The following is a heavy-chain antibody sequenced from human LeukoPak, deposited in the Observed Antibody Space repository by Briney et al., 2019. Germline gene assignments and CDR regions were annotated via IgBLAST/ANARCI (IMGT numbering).Heavy chain of an antibody. Sequence: GGSLRLSCAASGFTVSSNYMSWVRQAPGKGLEWVSVIYSGGSTYYADSVKGRFTISRDNSKNTLYLQMNSLRAEDTAVYYCARDSVRCSGVAYYYGIDVWGQGTTATVSS. CDR2: IYSGGST. CDR3: ARDSVRCSGVAYYYGIDV. CDR1: GFTVSSNY. J-gene: IGHJ6*02. V-gene: IGHV3-53*01. D-gene: IGHD3-10*02.